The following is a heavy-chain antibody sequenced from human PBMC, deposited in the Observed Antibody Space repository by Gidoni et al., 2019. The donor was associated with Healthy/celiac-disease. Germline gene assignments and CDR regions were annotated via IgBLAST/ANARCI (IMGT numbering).Heavy chain of an antibody. CDR1: GFTFGDYA. V-gene: IGHV3-49*03. CDR2: IRSKAYGGTT. CDR3: TRDPATSDYGDYGNPYYFDY. D-gene: IGHD4-17*01. Sequence: EVQLVESGGGLVQPGRSLRLSCTASGFTFGDYAMRWFRQAPGKGLEWVGFIRSKAYGGTTEYAASVKGRFTISRDDSKSIAYLQMNSLKTEDTAVYYCTRDPATSDYGDYGNPYYFDYWGQGTLVTVSS. J-gene: IGHJ4*02.